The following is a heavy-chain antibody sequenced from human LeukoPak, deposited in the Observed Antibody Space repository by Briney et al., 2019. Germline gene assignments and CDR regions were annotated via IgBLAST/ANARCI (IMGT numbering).Heavy chain of an antibody. Sequence: SETLSLTFTVSGGSISSYYWSWIRQPAGKGLEWIGYIYYSGSTNYNPSLKSRVTISVDTSKNQFSLKLSSVTAADTAVYYCARGPYGGNSWALDYWGQGTLVIVSS. CDR1: GGSISSYY. CDR3: ARGPYGGNSWALDY. V-gene: IGHV4-59*01. D-gene: IGHD4-23*01. CDR2: IYYSGST. J-gene: IGHJ4*02.